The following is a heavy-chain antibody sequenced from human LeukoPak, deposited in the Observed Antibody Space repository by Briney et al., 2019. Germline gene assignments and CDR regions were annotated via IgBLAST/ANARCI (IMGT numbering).Heavy chain of an antibody. V-gene: IGHV4-30-4*08. CDR3: ARDYYDSSASINWFDL. Sequence: SETLSLTCTVSGGSISSGDYYWSWIRQPPGKGLEWIGYIYYSGSTYYNPSLKSRVTISVDKSKNQFSLKLSSVTAADTAVYYCARDYYDSSASINWFDLWGQGTLVTVSS. CDR2: IYYSGST. CDR1: GGSISSGDYY. J-gene: IGHJ5*02. D-gene: IGHD3-22*01.